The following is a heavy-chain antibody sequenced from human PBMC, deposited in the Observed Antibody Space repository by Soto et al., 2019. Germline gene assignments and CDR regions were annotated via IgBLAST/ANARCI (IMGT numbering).Heavy chain of an antibody. CDR2: ISYDGSNK. CDR3: AREWGSYGRGYFDD. CDR1: GFTFSSYA. V-gene: IGHV3-30-3*01. J-gene: IGHJ4*02. Sequence: QVQLVESGGGVVQPGRSLRLSCAASGFTFSSYAMHWVRQAPGKGLEWVAVISYDGSNKYYADSVKGRFTISRDNSKNTLYLQMNSLRAEDTAVYYCAREWGSYGRGYFDDWGQGTLVTVSS. D-gene: IGHD1-26*01.